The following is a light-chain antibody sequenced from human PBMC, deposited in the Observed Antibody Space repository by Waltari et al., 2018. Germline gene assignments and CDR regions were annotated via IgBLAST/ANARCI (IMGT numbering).Light chain of an antibody. Sequence: SYELTQPPSVSVSPGQTARITCSGDALPKQFAVWYQVKPGQAPLLVIYKDRERPSGISERLSGSSSGTVVTLTISGVQAEDEADYYCQSADSSGRHMTFGGGTKLTVL. CDR2: KDR. CDR3: QSADSSGRHMT. CDR1: ALPKQF. V-gene: IGLV3-25*03. J-gene: IGLJ2*01.